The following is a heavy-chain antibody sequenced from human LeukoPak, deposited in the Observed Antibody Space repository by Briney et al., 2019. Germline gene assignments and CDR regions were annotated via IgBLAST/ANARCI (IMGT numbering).Heavy chain of an antibody. CDR3: AKDSMGYSSGWFDY. J-gene: IGHJ4*02. V-gene: IGHV3-9*03. CDR2: LSWNSGSI. Sequence: GGSLRLSCAASGFTFDDYAMHWVRHAPGKGLEWVSGLSWNSGSIGYADSVKGRFTISRDNAKNSLYLQMNSLRAEDMALYYCAKDSMGYSSGWFDYWGQGTLVTVSS. CDR1: GFTFDDYA. D-gene: IGHD6-19*01.